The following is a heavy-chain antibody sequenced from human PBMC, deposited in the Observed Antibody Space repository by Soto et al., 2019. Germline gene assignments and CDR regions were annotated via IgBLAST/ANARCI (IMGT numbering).Heavy chain of an antibody. CDR1: GGSFSGYY. CDR2: INHSGST. J-gene: IGHJ3*02. Sequence: SETQSLTCAVYGGSFSGYYWSWIRQPPGKGLEWIGEINHSGSTNYNPSLKSRVTISVDTSKNQFSLKLSSVTAADTAVYYCARRTTRITMVRGVKTHAFDIWGQGTMVTVSS. D-gene: IGHD3-10*01. CDR3: ARRTTRITMVRGVKTHAFDI. V-gene: IGHV4-34*01.